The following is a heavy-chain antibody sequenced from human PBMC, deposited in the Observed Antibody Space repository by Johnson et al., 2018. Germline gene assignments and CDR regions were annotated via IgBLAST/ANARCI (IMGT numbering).Heavy chain of an antibody. V-gene: IGHV3-21*01. CDR2: ISSSSSYI. D-gene: IGHD6-13*01. CDR1: GFTFSSYS. J-gene: IGHJ1*01. CDR3: ARGSSSWYYYFQH. Sequence: EVQLVETGGGLVKPGGSLRLSCAASGFTFSSYSMNWVRQAPGKGLEWVSSISSSSSYIYYADSVKGRFTISRDNAKNSLYLQRNSLRAEDTAVYYWARGSSSWYYYFQHWGQGTLVTVAS.